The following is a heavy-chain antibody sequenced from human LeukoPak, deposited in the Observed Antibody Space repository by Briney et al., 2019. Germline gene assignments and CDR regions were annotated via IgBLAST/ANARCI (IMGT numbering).Heavy chain of an antibody. J-gene: IGHJ3*02. CDR3: ASRYYYDSSGYYYDGTDAFDI. Sequence: GESLKISCRGSGYSFTSYWIGWVRQMPGKGLEWMGIIYPGDSDTRYSPSFQGQVTISADKSISTAYLQWSSLKASDTAMYYCASRYYYDSSGYYYDGTDAFDIWGQGTMVTVSS. CDR1: GYSFTSYW. D-gene: IGHD3-22*01. CDR2: IYPGDSDT. V-gene: IGHV5-51*01.